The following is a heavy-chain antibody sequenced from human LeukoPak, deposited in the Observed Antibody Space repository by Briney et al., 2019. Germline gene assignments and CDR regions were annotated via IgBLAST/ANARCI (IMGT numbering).Heavy chain of an antibody. J-gene: IGHJ4*02. CDR3: ARTQSSRRQSIFDF. CDR2: IYPGDSDT. V-gene: IGHV5-51*01. D-gene: IGHD3-3*02. CDR1: GYSFTNYW. Sequence: GESLKISCKGSGYSFTNYWIGWVRQMPGKGLEWMGIIYPGDSDTRYSSSFQGPVTIAADKSISTAYLQWSSLKASDTAMYYCARTQSSRRQSIFDFWGQGTLVTVSS.